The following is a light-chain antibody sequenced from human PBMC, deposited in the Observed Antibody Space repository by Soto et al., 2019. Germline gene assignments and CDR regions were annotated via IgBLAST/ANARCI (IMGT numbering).Light chain of an antibody. J-gene: IGLJ1*01. CDR1: SGDVGSYNL. CDR2: EVT. V-gene: IGLV2-23*02. CDR3: CSYAGNSEV. Sequence: QSVLTQPASVSGSPGQSITIPCTGTSGDVGSYNLVSWYQQHPGKAPKLLIYEVTERPSGVSNRFSGSKSGNTASLTISGLQPDDEDDYYCCSYAGNSEVFGTGTKVTVL.